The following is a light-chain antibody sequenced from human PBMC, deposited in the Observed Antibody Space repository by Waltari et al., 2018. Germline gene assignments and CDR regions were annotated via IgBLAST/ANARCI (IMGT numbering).Light chain of an antibody. CDR2: DKP. CDR3: QSYDSSLSAWV. CDR1: SSNVGAGYD. V-gene: IGLV1-40*01. J-gene: IGLJ3*02. Sequence: QSVLTQPPSVSGAPGQRVTISCTGRSSNVGAGYDVHWYQQLPGAAPKFLISDKPARPSGVPARLSASQSCTPASLSITGLQAEAEADYSCQSYDSSLSAWVFGGGTNLTVL.